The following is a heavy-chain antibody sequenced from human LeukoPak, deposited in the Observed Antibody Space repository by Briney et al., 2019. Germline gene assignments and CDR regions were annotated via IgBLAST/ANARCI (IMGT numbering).Heavy chain of an antibody. CDR3: ARRIPYYGLDY. Sequence: SETLSLTCTVSGGSISSYYWSWIRQPPGKGLEWIGYIYYSGSTNYNPSLKSRVTISVDTSKNQFSLKLSSVTAADTAVYYCARRIPYYGLDYWGQGTLVTVSS. CDR2: IYYSGST. CDR1: GGSISSYY. V-gene: IGHV4-59*01. D-gene: IGHD3-10*01. J-gene: IGHJ4*02.